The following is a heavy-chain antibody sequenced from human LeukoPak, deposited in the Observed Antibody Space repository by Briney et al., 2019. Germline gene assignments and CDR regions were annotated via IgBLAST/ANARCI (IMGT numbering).Heavy chain of an antibody. CDR3: VRGTYLPGIDY. J-gene: IGHJ4*02. CDR1: GFIFSTYW. V-gene: IGHV3-7*01. CDR2: INQDGSEK. Sequence: PGGSLRLSCAASGFIFSTYWTNWVRQAPGKGLEWVANINQDGSEKDYADSVKGRFTVSRDNAKNSLYLQMNSLRAEDTALYYCVRGTYLPGIDYWGQGTLVTVSS. D-gene: IGHD1-14*01.